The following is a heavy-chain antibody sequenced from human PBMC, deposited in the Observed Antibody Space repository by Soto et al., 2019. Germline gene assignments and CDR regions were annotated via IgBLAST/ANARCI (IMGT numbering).Heavy chain of an antibody. CDR2: INHSGTI. CDR1: GGSFSGYY. CDR3: ARADRTLVTSYSLDV. J-gene: IGHJ6*02. V-gene: IGHV4-34*01. Sequence: PSETLSLTCAVYGGSFSGYYWPWIRQPPGKGLEWIGEINHSGTINFNPSLKSRLTISLDTSKKHFSLKLGSVTDADTAAYYCARADRTLVTSYSLDVWGQGTTVTVSS. D-gene: IGHD2-21*02.